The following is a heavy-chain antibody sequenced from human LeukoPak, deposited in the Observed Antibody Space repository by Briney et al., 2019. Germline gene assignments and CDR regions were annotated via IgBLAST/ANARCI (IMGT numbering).Heavy chain of an antibody. J-gene: IGHJ6*03. CDR2: ISHDGSNK. CDR1: GFTFSSYA. V-gene: IGHV3-30*04. Sequence: HPGGSLRLSCAASGFTFSSYAMHWVRQAPGKGLEWVAVISHDGSNKYYADSVKGRFTISRDNSKNTLYLQMDSLRAEDTAVYYCARDFAIYYYYYYMDVWGKGTTVTVSS. D-gene: IGHD3-3*01. CDR3: ARDFAIYYYYYYMDV.